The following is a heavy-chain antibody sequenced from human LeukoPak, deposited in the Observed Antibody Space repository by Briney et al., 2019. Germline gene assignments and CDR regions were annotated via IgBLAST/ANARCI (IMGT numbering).Heavy chain of an antibody. CDR2: INHSGST. D-gene: IGHD1-26*01. V-gene: IGHV4-34*01. J-gene: IGHJ5*02. CDR1: GGSFSGYY. CDR3: ARAAFHDGIDP. Sequence: SETLSLTCAVYGGSFSGYYWSWIRQPPGKGLEWIGGINHSGSTNYNPSLKSRVTISVDTSKNQFSLKLSSVTAADTAVYYCARAAFHDGIDPWGRGTLVTVSS.